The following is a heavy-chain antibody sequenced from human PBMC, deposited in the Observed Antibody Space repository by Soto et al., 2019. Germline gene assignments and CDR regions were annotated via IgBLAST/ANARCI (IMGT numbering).Heavy chain of an antibody. J-gene: IGHJ4*02. Sequence: EVQLLESGGGLVQPGGSLRLSCAASGFTFRSYAMSWVRQAPGKGLEWVSAISGSGGSTYYADSVKGRFTISRDNYKNTLYLQMNSLRAEDTAVYYCSKGAVGSGWDPCFDYWGQGTLVTVSS. CDR1: GFTFRSYA. V-gene: IGHV3-23*01. CDR3: SKGAVGSGWDPCFDY. D-gene: IGHD6-19*01. CDR2: ISGSGGST.